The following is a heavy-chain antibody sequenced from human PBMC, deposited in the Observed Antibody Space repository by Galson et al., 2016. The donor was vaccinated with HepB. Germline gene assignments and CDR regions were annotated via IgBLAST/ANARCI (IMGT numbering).Heavy chain of an antibody. J-gene: IGHJ6*02. V-gene: IGHV3-23*01. D-gene: IGHD1-1*01. CDR2: ISGSGGVT. CDR3: AKDIVQAVTTGAMDV. CDR1: GFSFINYA. Sequence: SLRLSCAASGFSFINYAMNWVRQAPGKGLEWLAVISGSGGVTSYAESVKGRFTISRDISTNTLFLQMNSLRPDDTALYYCAKDIVQAVTTGAMDVWGQGATVTVSS.